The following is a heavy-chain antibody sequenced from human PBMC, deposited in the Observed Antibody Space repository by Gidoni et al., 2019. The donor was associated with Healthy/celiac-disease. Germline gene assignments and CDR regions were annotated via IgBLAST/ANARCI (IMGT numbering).Heavy chain of an antibody. CDR1: GGTLSSDT. CDR2: IIPILGIA. V-gene: IGHV1-69*02. D-gene: IGHD3-16*01. J-gene: IGHJ5*02. Sequence: QVQLVPSGAAVKKPGSSVKVSCKASGGTLSSDTLSWVRQAPGQGLEWMGRIIPILGIANYAQKFQGRVTITADKSTSTAYMELSSLRSEDTAVYYWASGHGGLDPWGQGTLVTVSS. CDR3: ASGHGGLDP.